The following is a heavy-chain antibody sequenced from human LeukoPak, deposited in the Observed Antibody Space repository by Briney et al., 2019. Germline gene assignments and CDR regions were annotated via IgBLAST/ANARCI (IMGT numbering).Heavy chain of an antibody. Sequence: AASVKVSCKASGYTFTSYGISWVRQAPGQGLEWMGWISAYNGNTNYAQKLQGRVTMTTDTSTSTAYMELRSLRSDDTAVYYCARDRNYYGSGSLYYFDYWGQGTLVTVSS. J-gene: IGHJ4*02. CDR2: ISAYNGNT. D-gene: IGHD3-10*01. V-gene: IGHV1-18*01. CDR1: GYTFTSYG. CDR3: ARDRNYYGSGSLYYFDY.